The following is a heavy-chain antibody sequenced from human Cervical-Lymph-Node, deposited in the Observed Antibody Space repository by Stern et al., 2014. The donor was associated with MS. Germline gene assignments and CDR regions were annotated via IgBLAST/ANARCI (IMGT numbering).Heavy chain of an antibody. CDR3: ATDRDDFRSGYSAPTKGYGLDV. Sequence: VQLLESGAEVKKPGASVKVSCKVSGYTLTELSMHWVRQAPGKGLEWMGGFDPAEGETIYAQKFQGRVTMTEDTSTDTAYMELSSLRSEDTAVYYCATDRDDFRSGYSAPTKGYGLDVWGQGTTVTVTS. V-gene: IGHV1-24*01. CDR1: GYTLTELS. CDR2: FDPAEGET. D-gene: IGHD3-3*01. J-gene: IGHJ6*02.